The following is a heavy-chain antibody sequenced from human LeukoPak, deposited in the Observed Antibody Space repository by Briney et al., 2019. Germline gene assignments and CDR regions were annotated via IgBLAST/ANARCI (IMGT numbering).Heavy chain of an antibody. Sequence: GASVSVSCKASGYTFTGYYMHWVLQAPGQGLEWMGWINPNSGGTNYAQKFQGRVTMTRDTSISTAYMELSRLRSDDTAVYYCARAFSNSGYYYALDYWGQGTLVTVSS. CDR1: GYTFTGYY. J-gene: IGHJ4*02. D-gene: IGHD3-22*01. V-gene: IGHV1-2*02. CDR2: INPNSGGT. CDR3: ARAFSNSGYYYALDY.